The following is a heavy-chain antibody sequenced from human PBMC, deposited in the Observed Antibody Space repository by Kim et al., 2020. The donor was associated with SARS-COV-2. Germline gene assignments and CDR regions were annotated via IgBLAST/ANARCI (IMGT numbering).Heavy chain of an antibody. V-gene: IGHV3-11*01. J-gene: IGHJ6*02. Sequence: GGSLRLSCAASGFTFSDYYMSWIRQAPGKGLEWVSYISSSGSTIYYADSVKGRFTISRDNAKNSLYLQMSSLRAEDTAVYYCARVRGAAGPFYYYYFGMDVWGQATTVTVSS. D-gene: IGHD6-13*01. CDR1: GFTFSDYY. CDR3: ARVRGAAGPFYYYYFGMDV. CDR2: ISSSGSTI.